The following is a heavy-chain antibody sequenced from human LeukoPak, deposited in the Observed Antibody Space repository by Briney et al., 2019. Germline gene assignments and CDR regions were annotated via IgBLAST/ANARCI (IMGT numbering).Heavy chain of an antibody. D-gene: IGHD2-15*01. J-gene: IGHJ4*02. CDR1: GFRFSDYW. V-gene: IGHV3-7*01. CDR2: IKEDGREK. CDR3: ARGWGEKGYCRGGTCNNPQFDY. Sequence: GGSLRLSCEASGFRFSDYWMTWVRQAPGKGLEWVANIKEDGREKYYVDSVKGRFTLSKDNAQNSVYLQMNSLGAGDTAVYYCARGWGEKGYCRGGTCNNPQFDYWGQGILVTVSS.